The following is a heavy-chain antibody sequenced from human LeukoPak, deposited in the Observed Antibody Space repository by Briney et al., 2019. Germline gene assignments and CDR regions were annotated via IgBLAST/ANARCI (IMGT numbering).Heavy chain of an antibody. D-gene: IGHD3-10*01. Sequence: GGSLRLSCAGSGFMLSSYWMSWVRQAPGKGLEWVANIKQDGSEKYYVDSVKGRFTISRDNAKNSLYLQMNRLRAEDTAVYYCAREGSQSASATYPGNDWGQGTLVTVSS. CDR2: IKQDGSEK. V-gene: IGHV3-7*01. CDR3: AREGSQSASATYPGND. CDR1: GFMLSSYW. J-gene: IGHJ4*02.